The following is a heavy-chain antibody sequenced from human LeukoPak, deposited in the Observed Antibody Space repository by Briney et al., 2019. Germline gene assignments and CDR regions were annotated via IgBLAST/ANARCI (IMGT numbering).Heavy chain of an antibody. Sequence: GGSVRFSCTVSGFTLSSYEMSWIRQAPGKGLEWVSSIDYDGGSGHYADSVKGRFTISRDNSNNTLFLHLNSLRGEDTAVYYCTRNSGWYGLSWGQGTLVTVSS. J-gene: IGHJ1*01. CDR1: GFTLSSYE. D-gene: IGHD6-19*01. V-gene: IGHV3-23*01. CDR2: IDYDGGSG. CDR3: TRNSGWYGLS.